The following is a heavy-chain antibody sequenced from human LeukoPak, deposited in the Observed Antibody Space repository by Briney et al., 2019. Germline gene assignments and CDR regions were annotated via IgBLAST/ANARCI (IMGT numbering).Heavy chain of an antibody. CDR3: ARDRDIHLFDP. J-gene: IGHJ5*02. CDR2: ISSRSSYV. V-gene: IGHV3-21*01. CDR1: GFTFSRYS. Sequence: PGGALRLSCAASGFTFSRYSMNWVRQAPGKALEWVSSISSRSSYVYYAHSVKGRFTISRDNAKNSLYLQMNSRRAEDTAVEYGARDRDIHLFDPWGQGTLVTVPS.